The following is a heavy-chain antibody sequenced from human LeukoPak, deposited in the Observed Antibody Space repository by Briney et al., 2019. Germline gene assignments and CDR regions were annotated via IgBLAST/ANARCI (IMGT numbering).Heavy chain of an antibody. J-gene: IGHJ4*02. V-gene: IGHV4-30-4*01. Sequence: SETLSLTCTVSGDSLSSGDYYWSWIRQPPGKGLEWIGFIYYRGGTSYNPALKSRVTISVDTSKNQFSLKLSSVTAADTAVYYCARDHCSGGSCHAFDYWGQGTLVTVSS. CDR1: GDSLSSGDYY. D-gene: IGHD2-15*01. CDR3: ARDHCSGGSCHAFDY. CDR2: IYYRGGT.